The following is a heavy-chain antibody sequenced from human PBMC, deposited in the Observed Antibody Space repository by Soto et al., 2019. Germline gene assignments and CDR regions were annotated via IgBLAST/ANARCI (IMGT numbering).Heavy chain of an antibody. V-gene: IGHV3-30*03. D-gene: IGHD3-3*01. J-gene: IGHJ4*02. CDR2: ISYDGSNK. CDR1: GFTFSSYG. CDR3: ARDKRDLRFLEWSYYVYY. Sequence: PGGSLRLSCAASGFTFSSYGMHWVRQAPGKGLEWVAVISYDGSNKYYADSVKGRFTVSRDNSKNTLYLQVNSLRAEDTAVYYCARDKRDLRFLEWSYYVYYWGQGT.